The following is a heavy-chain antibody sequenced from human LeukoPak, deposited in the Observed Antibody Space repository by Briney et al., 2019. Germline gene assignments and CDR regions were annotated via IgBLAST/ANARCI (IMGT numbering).Heavy chain of an antibody. CDR3: PRVGPGYCSSSSCRPGGAFDI. CDR2: IYYCGST. J-gene: IGHJ3*02. D-gene: IGHD2-2*01. CDR1: GGSISISSYY. Sequence: SSTLSLTCTVSGGSISISSYYGGWVRQPPGKGLEWLGSIYYCGSTHYNPSLRSRLTISVDTSKSQFSLKLSSVTAADTAVYCCPRVGPGYCSSSSCRPGGAFDIWGQGTMVTVSS. V-gene: IGHV4-39*07.